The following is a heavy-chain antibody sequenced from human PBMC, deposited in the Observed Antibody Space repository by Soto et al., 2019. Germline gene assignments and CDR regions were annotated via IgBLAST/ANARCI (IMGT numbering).Heavy chain of an antibody. V-gene: IGHV1-18*01. J-gene: IGHJ4*02. CDR1: GGTFNRHS. D-gene: IGHD2-21*02. CDR2: ISAYNGNT. CDR3: ARENLYCGGDCWAY. Sequence: RASVKVSGKTSGGTFNRHSITWVRQAPGQGLEWMGWISAYNGNTNYAQKLQGRVTMTTDTSTSTAYMELRSLRSDDTAVYYCARENLYCGGDCWAYWGQGTLVTVSS.